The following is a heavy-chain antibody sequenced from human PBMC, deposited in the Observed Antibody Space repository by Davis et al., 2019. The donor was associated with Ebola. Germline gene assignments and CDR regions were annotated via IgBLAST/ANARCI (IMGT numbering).Heavy chain of an antibody. D-gene: IGHD3-3*01. Sequence: PGGSLRLSCAASGFTFSSYWMSWVRQAPGKGLEWVANIKQDGSEKYYVDSVKGRFTISRDNAKNSLYLQMNSLRAEDTAVYYCARETYYDFWSGLNYYGMDVWGQGTTVTVSS. CDR1: GFTFSSYW. J-gene: IGHJ6*02. CDR3: ARETYYDFWSGLNYYGMDV. CDR2: IKQDGSEK. V-gene: IGHV3-7*01.